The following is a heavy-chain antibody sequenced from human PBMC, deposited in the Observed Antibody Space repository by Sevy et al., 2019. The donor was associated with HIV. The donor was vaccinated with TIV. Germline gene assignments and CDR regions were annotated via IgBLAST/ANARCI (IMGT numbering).Heavy chain of an antibody. D-gene: IGHD2-2*02. Sequence: ASVKVSCKASGGIFSSYAISWVRQAPGQGLEWMGGIIPIFGTANYAQKFQGRVTITADESTSTAYMELSSLRSEDTAVYYCARDREGYCSSTSCYTLDYWGQGTLVTVSS. CDR2: IIPIFGTA. CDR1: GGIFSSYA. V-gene: IGHV1-69*13. J-gene: IGHJ4*02. CDR3: ARDREGYCSSTSCYTLDY.